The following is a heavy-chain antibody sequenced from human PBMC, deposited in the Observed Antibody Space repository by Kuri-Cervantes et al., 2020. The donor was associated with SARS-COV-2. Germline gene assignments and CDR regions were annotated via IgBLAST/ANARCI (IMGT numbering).Heavy chain of an antibody. CDR2: ISSSSSYI. J-gene: IGHJ4*02. D-gene: IGHD2-8*01. V-gene: IGHV3-21*01. Sequence: GESLKISCAASGFTFSSYSMNWVRQAPGKGLEWVSSISSSSSYIYYADSVKGRFTISRDNAKNSLYLQMNILRAEDTAVYYCARESALLSLDYWGQGTLVTVSS. CDR1: GFTFSSYS. CDR3: ARESALLSLDY.